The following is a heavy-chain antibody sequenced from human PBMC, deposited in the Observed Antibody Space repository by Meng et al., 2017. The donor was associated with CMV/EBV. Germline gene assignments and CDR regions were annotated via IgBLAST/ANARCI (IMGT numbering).Heavy chain of an antibody. J-gene: IGHJ4*02. CDR3: ARGTAYYDFWSNYYTFDY. CDR2: IRYDGSNK. Sequence: GGSLRLSCAASGFNFRSYGMHWVRQAPGKGLEWVAFIRYDGSNKYCVDSVKGRFTISRDNSKNTLFLQMNSLRAEDTAVYYCARGTAYYDFWSNYYTFDYWGQGTLVTVSS. D-gene: IGHD3-3*01. V-gene: IGHV3-30*02. CDR1: GFNFRSYG.